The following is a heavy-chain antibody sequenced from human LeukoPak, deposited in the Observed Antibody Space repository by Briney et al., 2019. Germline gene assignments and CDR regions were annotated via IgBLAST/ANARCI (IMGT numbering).Heavy chain of an antibody. V-gene: IGHV4-34*01. D-gene: IGHD3-22*01. CDR1: GGSFSGYY. CDR3: ARTYDSSGYGIDY. CDR2: IKHSGST. Sequence: SETLSLTCAVYGGSFSGYYWSWIRQPPGKGLEWIGEIKHSGSTNYNPSLKSRVTISVDTSKNQFSLKLSSGTAADTAVYYCARTYDSSGYGIDYWGQGTLVTVSS. J-gene: IGHJ4*02.